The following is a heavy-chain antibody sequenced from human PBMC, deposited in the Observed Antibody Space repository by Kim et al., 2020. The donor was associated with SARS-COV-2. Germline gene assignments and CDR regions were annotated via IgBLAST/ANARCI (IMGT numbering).Heavy chain of an antibody. V-gene: IGHV3-23*01. D-gene: IGHD3-3*01. J-gene: IGHJ5*02. CDR3: AKEYYGRT. CDR2: GGST. Sequence: GGSTYCADSVKGRFTISRDNSKNTLYLQMNSLRAEDTAVYYCAKEYYGRTWGQGTLVTVSS.